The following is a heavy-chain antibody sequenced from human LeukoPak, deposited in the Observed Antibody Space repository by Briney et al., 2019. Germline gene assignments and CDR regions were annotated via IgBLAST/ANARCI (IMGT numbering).Heavy chain of an antibody. CDR3: ASHAADNVGYCSTSNCYSHDY. CDR1: GGTFNSYA. D-gene: IGHD2-2*02. CDR2: IIPMYGTT. Sequence: SVKVSCKASGGTFNSYAISWVRQAPGQGLELMGGIIPMYGTTHYAQNFQGRITITADKSTSTAYMELSSLRSEDTALYYCASHAADNVGYCSTSNCYSHDYWGQGTLVTVSS. J-gene: IGHJ4*02. V-gene: IGHV1-69*06.